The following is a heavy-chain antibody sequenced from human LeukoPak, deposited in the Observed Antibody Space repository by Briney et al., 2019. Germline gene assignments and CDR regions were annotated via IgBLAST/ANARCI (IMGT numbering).Heavy chain of an antibody. CDR2: INHSGST. J-gene: IGHJ3*02. Sequence: PSETLSLTCAVYGGSFSGYYWSWIRQPPGKGLEWIGEINHSGSTNYNPSLKSRVTISVDTSKNQFSLKLSSVTAADTAVYYCARDPGYDFWSGTDAFDIWGQGTMVTVSS. V-gene: IGHV4-34*01. CDR1: GGSFSGYY. CDR3: ARDPGYDFWSGTDAFDI. D-gene: IGHD3-3*01.